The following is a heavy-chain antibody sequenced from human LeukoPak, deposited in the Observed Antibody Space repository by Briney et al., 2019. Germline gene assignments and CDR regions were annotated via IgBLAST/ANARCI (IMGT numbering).Heavy chain of an antibody. CDR2: ISGGGGST. D-gene: IGHD1-26*01. J-gene: IGHJ4*02. CDR3: AKRGKWDVTPFDY. Sequence: GGSLRLSCAASGFTFTSYSMNWVRQAPGKGLEWVSTISGGGGSTYYADSVKGRFTISRNNSKNTLYLQVNSLRAEDTAVYYCAKRGKWDVTPFDYWGQGTLVTVSS. V-gene: IGHV3-23*01. CDR1: GFTFTSYS.